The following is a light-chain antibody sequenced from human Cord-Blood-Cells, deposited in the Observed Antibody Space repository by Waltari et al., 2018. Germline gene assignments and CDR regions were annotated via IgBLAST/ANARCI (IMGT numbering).Light chain of an antibody. V-gene: IGKV1-5*03. J-gene: IGKJ1*01. CDR2: KAS. CDR1: QSISSW. Sequence: DIQMTQSPSTLSASVGDRVTITCRASQSISSWFAWYQQKPGKAPKLLIYKASSLESGVPSRFSGSGSGTEFTLTISRLQPDDFATYYCQQYNSYSLWTFGQGTKVEIK. CDR3: QQYNSYSLWT.